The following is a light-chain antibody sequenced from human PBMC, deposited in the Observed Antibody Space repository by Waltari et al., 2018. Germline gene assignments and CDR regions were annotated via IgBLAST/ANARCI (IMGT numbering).Light chain of an antibody. CDR3: CSYAGSAVSV. CDR1: SSDIGKYNL. V-gene: IGLV2-23*02. Sequence: QSALTQTATVSGSPGQSITISCSGASSDIGKYNLVSWYQQHPGKAPTLIVYDVDKRPSGVSNRFSGSKSGNTAFLTISGLQTADEADCYCCSYAGSAVSVFGGGTKLTVL. CDR2: DVD. J-gene: IGLJ3*02.